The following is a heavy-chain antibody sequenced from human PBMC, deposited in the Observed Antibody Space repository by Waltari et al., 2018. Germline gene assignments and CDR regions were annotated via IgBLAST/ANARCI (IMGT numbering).Heavy chain of an antibody. Sequence: QVQLQESGPGLVKPSDTLSLTCTVSGAPISGYYWSWIRQPPGKGLEWIGYIYYSGSIKYNPSLKSRVTISLDTPKNQFSLKLSSVTAADTAVYYCARFIRLQLDWFDPWGQGALVTVSS. J-gene: IGHJ5*02. CDR1: GAPISGYY. CDR3: ARFIRLQLDWFDP. CDR2: IYYSGSI. V-gene: IGHV4-59*08. D-gene: IGHD4-4*01.